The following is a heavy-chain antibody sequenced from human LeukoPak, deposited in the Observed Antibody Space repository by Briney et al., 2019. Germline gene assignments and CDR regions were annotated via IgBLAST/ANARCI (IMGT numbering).Heavy chain of an antibody. V-gene: IGHV3-23*01. CDR2: ISSSGGSA. D-gene: IGHD1-26*01. Sequence: GGSLRLSCAASGFTFGTYGMSWVRQAPGKGLEWVSVISSSGGSAYYADSVKGRFTISRDNSKNTVYLQMNSLSAEDTAVYYCATIGSSWDYWGQGTLVTVSS. J-gene: IGHJ4*02. CDR1: GFTFGTYG. CDR3: ATIGSSWDY.